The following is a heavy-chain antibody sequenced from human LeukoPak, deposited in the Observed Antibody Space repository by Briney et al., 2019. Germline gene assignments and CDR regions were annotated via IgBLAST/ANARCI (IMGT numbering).Heavy chain of an antibody. CDR2: IYHSGSA. D-gene: IGHD3-10*01. V-gene: IGHV4-4*02. CDR1: GGSISNNNW. CDR3: ASRLSYYGSKAWYFDY. J-gene: IGHJ4*02. Sequence: SETLSLTCAVSGGSISNNNWWSWVRQPPGKGLEWIGEIYHSGSAYYNPSLKSRVTLSVDKSKNQFSLQLSSVTAADTAVYYCASRLSYYGSKAWYFDYWGQGTLVTVSS.